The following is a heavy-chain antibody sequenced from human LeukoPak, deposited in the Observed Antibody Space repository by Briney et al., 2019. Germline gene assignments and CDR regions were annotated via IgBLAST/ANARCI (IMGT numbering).Heavy chain of an antibody. CDR2: ISASGTLT. CDR1: GFTFSSYE. CDR3: ARDGTPIHSSGWVYMDV. J-gene: IGHJ6*04. V-gene: IGHV3-48*03. D-gene: IGHD6-25*01. Sequence: GGSLRLSCAASGFTFSSYEMSWVRQAPGKGLEWISYISASGTLTHYADSVEGRFTISRDNAKNSLYLQMNSLRVDDMAVYYCARDGTPIHSSGWVYMDVWGKGTTVTIPS.